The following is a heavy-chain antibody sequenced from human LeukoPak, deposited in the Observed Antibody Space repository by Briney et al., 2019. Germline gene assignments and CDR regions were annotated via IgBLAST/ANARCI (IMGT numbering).Heavy chain of an antibody. CDR2: IYHSGST. V-gene: IGHV4-4*02. D-gene: IGHD2-2*01. CDR1: GGSISSSNW. CDR3: AIRFTYCSSTSCGRRSDY. J-gene: IGHJ4*02. Sequence: SETLSLTCAVSGGSISSSNWWSWVRQPPGKRLEWIGEIYHSGSTNYNPSLKSRVTISVDKSKNQFSLKLSSVTAADTAVYYCAIRFTYCSSTSCGRRSDYWGQGTLVTVSS.